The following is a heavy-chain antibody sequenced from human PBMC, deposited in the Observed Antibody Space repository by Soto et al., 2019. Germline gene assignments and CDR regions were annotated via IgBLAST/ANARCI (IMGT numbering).Heavy chain of an antibody. D-gene: IGHD3-3*01. Sequence: GASVKVSCKASGYTFTIYAMHWVRQAPGQRLEWMGWINAGNGNTKYSQKFQGRVTITRDTSASTAYMELSSPRSEDTAVYYCARGDWSGYEYYYMDVWGKGTTVTVSS. CDR3: ARGDWSGYEYYYMDV. CDR1: GYTFTIYA. V-gene: IGHV1-3*01. J-gene: IGHJ6*03. CDR2: INAGNGNT.